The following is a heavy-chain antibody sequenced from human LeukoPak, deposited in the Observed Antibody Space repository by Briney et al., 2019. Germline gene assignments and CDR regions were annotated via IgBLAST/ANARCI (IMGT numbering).Heavy chain of an antibody. CDR2: INPNSGTT. J-gene: IGHJ4*02. V-gene: IGHV1-2*02. Sequence: ASVKVSCKASGYTFTGYYMNWVRQAPGQGLEWMGWINPNSGTTNYAQKFQGRVTMTRDTSISTAYMELSRLRSDDTAVYYCAATGKTRFFDYWGQGTLVTVSS. CDR1: GYTFTGYY. CDR3: AATGKTRFFDY. D-gene: IGHD1-1*01.